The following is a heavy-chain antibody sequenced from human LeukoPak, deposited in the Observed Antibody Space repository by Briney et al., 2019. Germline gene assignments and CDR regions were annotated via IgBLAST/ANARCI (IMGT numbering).Heavy chain of an antibody. CDR3: ANYGSGSYTPSPRYYYYYMDV. Sequence: PGGSLRLSCAASEFTFSTYAMSWVRQAPGNGLEWVSAIGSSDGKTYYADSVKGRFTISRDNSKNTLYLQMNSLRAEDTAVYYCANYGSGSYTPSPRYYYYYMDVWGKGTTVTISS. CDR2: IGSSDGKT. CDR1: EFTFSTYA. V-gene: IGHV3-23*01. D-gene: IGHD3-10*01. J-gene: IGHJ6*03.